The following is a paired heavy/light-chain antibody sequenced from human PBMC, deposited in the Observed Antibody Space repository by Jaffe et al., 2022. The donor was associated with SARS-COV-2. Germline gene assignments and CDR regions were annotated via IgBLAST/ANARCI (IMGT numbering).Light chain of an antibody. Sequence: EIVMTQSPATLSVSPGERATLSCRASQSVSSNLAWYQQKPGQAPRLLIYGASTRATGIPARFSGSGSGTEFTLTISSLQSEDFAVYYCQQYNNWPPVTFGQGTRVDIK. CDR2: GAS. CDR3: QQYNNWPPVT. CDR1: QSVSSN. V-gene: IGKV3-15*01. J-gene: IGKJ5*01.
Heavy chain of an antibody. CDR3: ARGDRGSYYYYYMDV. J-gene: IGHJ6*03. D-gene: IGHD2-21*02. CDR2: IYYNGDT. Sequence: QLQLQESGPRLVKPSETLSLTCVVSGGSISSGDCYWGWIRQPPGKGLEWIGSIYYNGDTYYDPSLKNRVTISVDTSKNQFSLKLSSVTATDTAVYYCARGDRGSYYYYYMDVWGKGTTVTVSS. V-gene: IGHV4-39*01. CDR1: GGSISSGDCY.